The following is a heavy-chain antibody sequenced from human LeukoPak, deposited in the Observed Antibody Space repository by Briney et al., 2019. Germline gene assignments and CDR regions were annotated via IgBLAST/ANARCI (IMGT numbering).Heavy chain of an antibody. V-gene: IGHV1-18*04. J-gene: IGHJ4*02. D-gene: IGHD3-3*01. CDR1: GYKFIDHY. Sequence: ASVKVSCKASGYKFIDHYLHWVRQAPGQGLEWMGWISAYNGNTNYAQKLQGRVTMTTDTSTSTAYMELRSLRSDDTAVYYCARDRGRNDFWGGYYGPYWGQGTLVTVSS. CDR3: ARDRGRNDFWGGYYGPY. CDR2: ISAYNGNT.